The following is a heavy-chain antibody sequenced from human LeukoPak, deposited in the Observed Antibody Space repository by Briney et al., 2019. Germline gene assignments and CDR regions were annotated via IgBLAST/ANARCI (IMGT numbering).Heavy chain of an antibody. CDR3: ARGRAIAARGTWFDP. J-gene: IGHJ5*02. D-gene: IGHD6-6*01. Sequence: SQTLSLTCALSGDSVSSNSAAWDWIRQSPSRGIEWLGRTYYRSKWYNDYAVSVKSRITINPDTSKNQFSLQLNSVTPEDTAVYYCARGRAIAARGTWFDPWGQGTLVTVSS. CDR2: TYYRSKWYN. V-gene: IGHV6-1*01. CDR1: GDSVSSNSAA.